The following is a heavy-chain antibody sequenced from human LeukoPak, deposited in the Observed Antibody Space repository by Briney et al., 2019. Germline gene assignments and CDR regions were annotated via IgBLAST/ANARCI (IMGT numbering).Heavy chain of an antibody. CDR3: GDFYNSGSYYP. Sequence: GGSLRLSRAASGLTFSDVWMNWVRQAPGKGLEWVGRILSNAAGATTDYTAPVKGRFTISRDDSKNILYLEMNSLRTEDTAVYYCGDFYNSGSYYPWGQGTLVTVSS. V-gene: IGHV3-15*07. CDR1: GLTFSDVW. J-gene: IGHJ5*02. D-gene: IGHD3-10*01. CDR2: ILSNAAGATT.